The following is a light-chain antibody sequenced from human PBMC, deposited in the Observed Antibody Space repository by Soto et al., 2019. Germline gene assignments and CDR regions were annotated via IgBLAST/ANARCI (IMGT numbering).Light chain of an antibody. V-gene: IGKV1-12*01. Sequence: DIHMTQSPSALSASVGDISTITCRASQTISSWLAWYQQKPGKAPNLLIYAASSLHSGVPSRLSGSGSGTDFNLTISSLQPEDFATYHCQQANSFPLTFGGGTKV. CDR1: QTISSW. CDR2: AAS. J-gene: IGKJ4*01. CDR3: QQANSFPLT.